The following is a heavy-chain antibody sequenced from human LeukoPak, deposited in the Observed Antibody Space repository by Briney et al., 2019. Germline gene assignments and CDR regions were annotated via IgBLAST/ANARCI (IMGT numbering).Heavy chain of an antibody. V-gene: IGHV4-34*01. D-gene: IGHD3-22*01. CDR2: INHSGST. CDR1: GGSMNNYY. CDR3: ARGLKPQYYYDSSGYGY. J-gene: IGHJ4*02. Sequence: SETLSLTCTVSGGSMNNYYWSWIRQPPGKGLEWIGEINHSGSTNYNPSLKSRVTISVDTSKNQFSLKLSSVTAADTAVYYCARGLKPQYYYDSSGYGYWGQGTLVTVSS.